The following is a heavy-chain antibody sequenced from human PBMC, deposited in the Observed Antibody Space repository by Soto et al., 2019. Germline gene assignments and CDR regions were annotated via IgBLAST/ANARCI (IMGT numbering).Heavy chain of an antibody. CDR2: VVPMYDSV. D-gene: IGHD1-26*01. CDR1: VGTFNTYT. J-gene: IGHJ4*02. Sequence: EASVKVSCKASVGTFNTYTINCVRQAPGRGLEWMGQVVPMYDSVNYAERFQGRVTITADKSTNIAYMELSSLRSEDTALYFCASWRSYSGSYCFDYWGQGTLVTVSS. CDR3: ASWRSYSGSYCFDY. V-gene: IGHV1-69*06.